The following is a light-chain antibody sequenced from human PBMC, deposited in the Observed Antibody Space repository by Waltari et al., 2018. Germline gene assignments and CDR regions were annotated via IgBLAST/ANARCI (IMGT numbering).Light chain of an antibody. CDR2: YVS. CDR1: QSLVHSDRNTC. V-gene: IGKV2-30*02. Sequence: DVVMTRSPLSLPITLGQQASISCRSSQSLVHSDRNTCLNWFQQWPGQYPSRLIYYVSNRDSGVPDRFSSSGSGTDFTLKISRVEAEDVGVYYCRQGTHWPPETFGQGTKVEIK. CDR3: RQGTHWPPET. J-gene: IGKJ1*01.